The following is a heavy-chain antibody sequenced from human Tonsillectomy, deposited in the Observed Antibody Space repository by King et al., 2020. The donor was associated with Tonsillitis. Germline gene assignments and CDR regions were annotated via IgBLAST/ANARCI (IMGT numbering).Heavy chain of an antibody. CDR3: AKSTESIIWFYFDY. CDR2: IRFDGGNK. CDR1: GFTFSSYG. Sequence: QVQLVESGGGVVQPGGSLRLSCAASGFTFSSYGMHWVRQAPGKGLEWVAFIRFDGGNKYYADSVGGRFTISRDNSKNTLYLQMNSLSAEDTAVYNCAKSTESIIWFYFDYWGQGTLVTVAS. V-gene: IGHV3-30*02. D-gene: IGHD3-10*01. J-gene: IGHJ4*02.